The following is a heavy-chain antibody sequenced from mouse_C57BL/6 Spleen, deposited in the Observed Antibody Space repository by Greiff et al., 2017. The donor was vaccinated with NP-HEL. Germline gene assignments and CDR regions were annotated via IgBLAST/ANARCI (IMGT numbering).Heavy chain of an antibody. CDR1: GYTFTDYE. CDR3: TRSGITTVVAQYYYAMDY. J-gene: IGHJ4*01. D-gene: IGHD1-1*01. Sequence: VQLQQSGAELVRPGASVTLSCKASGYTFTDYEMHWVKQTPVHGLEWIGAIDPETGGTAYNQKFKGKAILTADKSSSTAYMGLRSLTSEDSAVYYCTRSGITTVVAQYYYAMDYWGQGTSVTVSS. V-gene: IGHV1-15*01. CDR2: IDPETGGT.